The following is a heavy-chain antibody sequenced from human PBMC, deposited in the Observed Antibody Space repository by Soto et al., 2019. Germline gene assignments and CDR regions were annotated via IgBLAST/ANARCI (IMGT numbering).Heavy chain of an antibody. V-gene: IGHV4-30-2*01. Sequence: PSETLSLTCAVSGGSISSGGYSWSWIRQPPGKGLEWIGYIYHSGSTYYNPSLKSRVTISVDRSKNQFSLKLSSVTAADTAVYYCARARAYYYYGMDVWGQGTTVTVSS. J-gene: IGHJ6*02. CDR3: ARARAYYYYGMDV. CDR1: GGSISSGGYS. CDR2: IYHSGST.